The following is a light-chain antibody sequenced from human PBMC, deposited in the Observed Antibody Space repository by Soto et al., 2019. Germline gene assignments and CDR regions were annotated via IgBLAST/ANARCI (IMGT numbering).Light chain of an antibody. V-gene: IGKV2-28*01. J-gene: IGKJ5*01. CDR3: MQGLQTPQIT. Sequence: DVVLTQSPLSLPVAPGQPASISCRSNQSLLHRNGYNYLDWYLQKPGQSPQLLIYLGSNRASGVPDKFNGSGSGTDFTLKTSRVEPEDVGVYYCMQGLQTPQITFGKGTRLDIK. CDR1: QSLLHRNGYNY. CDR2: LGS.